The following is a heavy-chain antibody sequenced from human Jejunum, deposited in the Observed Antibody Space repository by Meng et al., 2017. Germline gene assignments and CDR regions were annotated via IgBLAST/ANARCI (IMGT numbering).Heavy chain of an antibody. CDR1: GGSINSYY. CDR3: ARSGAAHSRMDY. D-gene: IGHD6-13*01. CDR2: IYYSGST. V-gene: IGHV4-59*01. J-gene: IGHJ4*02. Sequence: SETLSLTCTASGGSINSYYWSWIRQPPGKGLEWIGYIYYSGSTNYNPSLKSRVTISVDTSKNQFSLKLSSVTAADTAVYYCARSGAAHSRMDYWGQGTLVTVSS.